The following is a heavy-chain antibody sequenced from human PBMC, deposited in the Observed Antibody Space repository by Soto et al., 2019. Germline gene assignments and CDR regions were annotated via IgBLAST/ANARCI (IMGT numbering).Heavy chain of an antibody. CDR1: GFTLSDYF. Sequence: EVQLVESGGGLVQPGGSLRLSCAVSGFTLSDYFMDWVRQAPGKGLEWVGRTKHKASSYATEYAASVKGRFTISRDDSYNSLYLQMSSLRTEDTAVYYCVAYLSYYVHWGQGTLVTVSS. CDR2: TKHKASSYAT. J-gene: IGHJ4*02. V-gene: IGHV3-72*01. D-gene: IGHD3-10*02. CDR3: VAYLSYYVH.